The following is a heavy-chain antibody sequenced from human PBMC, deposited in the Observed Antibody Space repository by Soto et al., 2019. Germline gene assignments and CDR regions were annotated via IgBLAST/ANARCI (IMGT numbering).Heavy chain of an antibody. Sequence: QVQLQESGPGLVKPSQTLSLTCTVSGGSISSGDYYWSWIRQPPGKGLEWIGYIYYSGSTYYNPSLKSRVSISVDTSKNQFSLKLSSVTAADTAVYYSARCAAPLLYSLDYWGQGTLVTVSS. V-gene: IGHV4-30-4*01. D-gene: IGHD2-15*01. CDR3: ARCAAPLLYSLDY. J-gene: IGHJ4*02. CDR2: IYYSGST. CDR1: GGSISSGDYY.